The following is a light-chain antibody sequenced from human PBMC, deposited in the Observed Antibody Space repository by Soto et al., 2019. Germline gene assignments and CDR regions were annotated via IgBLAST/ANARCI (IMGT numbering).Light chain of an antibody. CDR3: QQSYSAPFT. CDR1: QSISHS. CDR2: SAS. J-gene: IGKJ3*01. V-gene: IGKV1-39*01. Sequence: DIQMTQSPSSLSASVGDRVTITCRASQSISHSLIWYQQKPGKAPKLLIFSASNLQNGVPSRFSGSGSGTDVTLSINSLQPEDFAIYYCQQSYSAPFTFVPGTKVDIK.